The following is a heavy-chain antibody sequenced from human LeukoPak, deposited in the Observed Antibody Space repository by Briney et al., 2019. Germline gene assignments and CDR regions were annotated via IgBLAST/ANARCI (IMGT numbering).Heavy chain of an antibody. Sequence: PSETLSLTCTVSGGSISSYYLSWIRQPAGKGLEWIGRIYTSGSTNYNPSLKSRVTMSVDTSKNKFSVKLSSVTVADTAVYYCARAQYSYQPDYWGQGTLVTVSS. CDR2: IYTSGST. CDR3: ARAQYSYQPDY. D-gene: IGHD5-18*01. V-gene: IGHV4-4*07. CDR1: GGSISSYY. J-gene: IGHJ4*02.